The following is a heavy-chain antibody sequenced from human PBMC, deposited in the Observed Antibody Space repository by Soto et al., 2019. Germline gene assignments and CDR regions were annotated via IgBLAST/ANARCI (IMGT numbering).Heavy chain of an antibody. J-gene: IGHJ4*02. CDR3: AGKAPLDYSGSHMWSPIDY. Sequence: QVQLQESGPGLVKPSETLSLTCAVSGGSISSSNWWSWVRQPPGKRLEWVAEIYHSGSTNYNPSLKSRVTISVDKSKNQFSLKLSSVTAADTVVYYCAGKAPLDYSGSHMWSPIDYWGQGTLVTVSS. CDR1: GGSISSSNW. CDR2: IYHSGST. V-gene: IGHV4-4*02. D-gene: IGHD3-10*01.